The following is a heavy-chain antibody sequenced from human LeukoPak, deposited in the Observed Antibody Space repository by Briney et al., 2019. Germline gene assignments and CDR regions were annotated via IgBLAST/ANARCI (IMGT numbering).Heavy chain of an antibody. CDR3: ARLNIVVVPAAPHYYYYMDV. CDR2: IYYSGSI. Sequence: AEPLSLTCAVSGGSISSHYWSWIRQPPGKGLEWIGYIYYSGSINYNPSLKSRVTISVDTSKNQFSLKLSSVTAADTAVYYCARLNIVVVPAAPHYYYYMDVWGKGTTVTVSS. CDR1: GGSISSHY. D-gene: IGHD2-2*01. V-gene: IGHV4-59*11. J-gene: IGHJ6*03.